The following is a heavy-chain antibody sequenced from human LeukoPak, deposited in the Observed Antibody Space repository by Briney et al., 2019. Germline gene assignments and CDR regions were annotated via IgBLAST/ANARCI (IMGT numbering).Heavy chain of an antibody. D-gene: IGHD6-19*01. CDR1: GFTVSSNY. V-gene: IGHV3-53*01. Sequence: GGSLRLSCAASGFTVSSNYMSWVRQAPGKGLEWVSVIYSGGSTYYADSVKGRFTISRDNSKNTLYLQMNSLRAEDTAVYYCAKEGYSSGWYGGFGYWGQGTLVTVSS. CDR2: IYSGGST. CDR3: AKEGYSSGWYGGFGY. J-gene: IGHJ4*02.